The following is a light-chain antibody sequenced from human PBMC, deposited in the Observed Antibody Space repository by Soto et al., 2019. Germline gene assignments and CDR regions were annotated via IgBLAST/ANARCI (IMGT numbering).Light chain of an antibody. CDR1: QNILYSSDNKNN. V-gene: IGKV4-1*01. CDR2: WAS. J-gene: IGKJ1*01. CDR3: QQYYGPPWK. Sequence: DIVMTQSPDSLAVSLGERATINCKSSQNILYSSDNKNNLAWYQQKPGQPPKLLVYWASTRTSGVPDRFSGSGSGTDFTLTISSLQAEDVAVYYCQQYYGPPWKFGQGTKVEIK.